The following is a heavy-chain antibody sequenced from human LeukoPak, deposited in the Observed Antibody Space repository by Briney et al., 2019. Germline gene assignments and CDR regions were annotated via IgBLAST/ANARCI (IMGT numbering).Heavy chain of an antibody. Sequence: AATLSLSCTVSGGCISSYWWSRLRQPPGKGLEWIGYLYYSGSTNYTPSLKRRVTISVDTSENQSSLKLNSVTAADTAVYYCARAKAWNHAFDIWGQGTMVTVSS. CDR3: ARAKAWNHAFDI. D-gene: IGHD1-1*01. CDR1: GGCISSYW. J-gene: IGHJ3*02. V-gene: IGHV4-59*01. CDR2: LYYSGST.